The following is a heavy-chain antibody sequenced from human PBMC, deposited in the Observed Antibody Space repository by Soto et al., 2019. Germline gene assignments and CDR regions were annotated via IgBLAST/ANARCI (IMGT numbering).Heavy chain of an antibody. CDR2: INSDGTTT. D-gene: IGHD1-1*01. CDR3: GHRWKSNNWFDP. J-gene: IGHJ5*02. V-gene: IGHV3-74*01. CDR1: GFTFSSYW. Sequence: PGGSLRLSCKAPGFTFSSYWMHWVRQAPGKGLVWVARINSDGTTTHYADSVKGRFTISRDNAKNTLYLQMNSLRDEDTAVYYCGHRWKSNNWFDPWGQGTLVTVSS.